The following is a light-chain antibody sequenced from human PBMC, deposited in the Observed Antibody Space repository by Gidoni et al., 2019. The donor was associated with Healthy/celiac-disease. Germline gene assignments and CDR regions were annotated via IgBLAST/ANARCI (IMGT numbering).Light chain of an antibody. CDR2: GAS. CDR1: QSVSSSY. V-gene: IGKV3-20*01. Sequence: EIVLTQSPVTLSLSPGERATLSCRASQSVSSSYLAWYQQKPGQAPRLLIYGASSRATGIPERFSGSGSGTDFTITISRLEPEDFAVYYCQQYGSSPLTFGGGTKVEIK. J-gene: IGKJ4*01. CDR3: QQYGSSPLT.